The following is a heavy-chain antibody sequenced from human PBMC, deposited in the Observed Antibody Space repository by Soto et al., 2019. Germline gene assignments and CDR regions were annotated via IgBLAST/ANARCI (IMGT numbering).Heavy chain of an antibody. V-gene: IGHV3-30*18. Sequence: QVQLVESGGGVVQPGRSLRLSCAASGFTFRNYAMHWVRQAPGKGLEWVAVISYDGSNKYYADSVKGRFTISRDNSKNTLYLQMNSLRAEDTAVYYGAKDLCSSSSCDYNYGMDVWGQGTTVTVSS. J-gene: IGHJ6*02. CDR2: ISYDGSNK. CDR1: GFTFRNYA. CDR3: AKDLCSSSSCDYNYGMDV. D-gene: IGHD2-2*01.